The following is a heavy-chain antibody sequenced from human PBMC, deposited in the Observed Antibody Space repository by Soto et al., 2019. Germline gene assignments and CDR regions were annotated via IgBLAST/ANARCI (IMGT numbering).Heavy chain of an antibody. CDR2: ISYDGSNK. CDR1: GFTFSSYG. V-gene: IGHV3-30*18. D-gene: IGHD2-8*02. Sequence: QVQLVESGGGVVQPGRSLRLSCAASGFTFSSYGMHWVRQAPGKGLEWVAVISYDGSNKYYADSVKGRFTISRDNSKNTLYLQMTSLRPQDTAVYYFAKDTGGAFHPWGQGTLVTVSS. J-gene: IGHJ5*02. CDR3: AKDTGGAFHP.